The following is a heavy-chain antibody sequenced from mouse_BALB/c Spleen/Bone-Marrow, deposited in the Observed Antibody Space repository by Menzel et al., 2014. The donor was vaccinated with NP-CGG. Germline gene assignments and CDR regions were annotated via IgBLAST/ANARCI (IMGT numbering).Heavy chain of an antibody. D-gene: IGHD2-14*01. V-gene: IGHV2-9*02. CDR1: GFSLTSYG. J-gene: IGHJ4*01. CDR3: ARGGYYKCDEDAMDY. CDR2: IWAGGIT. Sequence: VKLMESGPGLVAPSQSLSTTCTVSGFSLTSYGVHWVRQPPGKGLEWLGVIWAGGITNYNSTLMSRLSINKDDSKSKVFLKMNSLQTDDTAMYYCARGGYYKCDEDAMDYWGQGTSVTVSS.